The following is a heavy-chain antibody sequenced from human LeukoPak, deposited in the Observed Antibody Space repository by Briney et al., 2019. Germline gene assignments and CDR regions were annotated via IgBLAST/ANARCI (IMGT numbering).Heavy chain of an antibody. J-gene: IGHJ4*02. CDR2: INHSGST. Sequence: SETLSLTCAVYGGSFSGYYWSWIRQPPGKGLEWIGEINHSGSTNYNPSLKSRVTISVDTSKNQFSLKLSSVTAADTAVYYCARACHMTTVTSGGYYFDYWGQGTLVTVSS. D-gene: IGHD4-11*01. CDR3: ARACHMTTVTSGGYYFDY. CDR1: GGSFSGYY. V-gene: IGHV4-34*01.